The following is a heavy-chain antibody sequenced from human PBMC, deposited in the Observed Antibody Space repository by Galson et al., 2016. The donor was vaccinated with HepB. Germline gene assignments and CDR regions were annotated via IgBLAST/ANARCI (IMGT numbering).Heavy chain of an antibody. CDR1: GFTFNNYS. CDR2: ISRSGDST. J-gene: IGHJ6*04. Sequence: SLRLSCAASGFTFNNYSMTWVRQAPGKGLEVVSSISRSGDSTDYADSVKGRFIISRDNTKNTLSLQMNSLRAEDTAVYYCVQGSTAPAVWGKGTTVTVPS. V-gene: IGHV3-23*01. CDR3: VQGSTAPAV. D-gene: IGHD2-2*01.